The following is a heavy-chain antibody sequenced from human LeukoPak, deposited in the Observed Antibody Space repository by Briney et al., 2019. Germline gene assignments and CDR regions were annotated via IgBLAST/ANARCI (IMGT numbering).Heavy chain of an antibody. J-gene: IGHJ4*02. CDR3: ARGAGYNYPYYFDY. Sequence: GGSLRLSRAASGFTVSSNYMNWVRQAPGKGLEWVSVIYGGGNIYYADSVKGRFTISRDNSKNTLYLQMNSLRAEDTAVYYCARGAGYNYPYYFDYWGQGTLVTVSS. D-gene: IGHD5-24*01. CDR2: IYGGGNI. CDR1: GFTVSSNY. V-gene: IGHV3-53*01.